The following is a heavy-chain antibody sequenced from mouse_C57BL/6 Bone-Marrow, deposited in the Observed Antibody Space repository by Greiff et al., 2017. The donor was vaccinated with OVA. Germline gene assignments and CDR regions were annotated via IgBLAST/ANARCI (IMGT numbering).Heavy chain of an antibody. CDR3: ARRDYSNRYFDY. CDR2: ISNLAYSI. CDR1: GFTFSDYG. J-gene: IGHJ2*01. D-gene: IGHD2-5*01. Sequence: EVKLMESGGGLVLPGGSLKLSCAASGFTFSDYGMAWVRQAPRKGPEWVAFISNLAYSIYYADTVTGRFTISRENAKNTLYLEMSSLRSEDTAMYYCARRDYSNRYFDYWGQGTTLTVSS. V-gene: IGHV5-15*01.